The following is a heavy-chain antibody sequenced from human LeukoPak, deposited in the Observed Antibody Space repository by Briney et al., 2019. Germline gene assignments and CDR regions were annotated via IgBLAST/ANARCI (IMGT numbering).Heavy chain of an antibody. V-gene: IGHV4-59*08. CDR1: GGSISSYY. CDR3: ARHGGYSYGPFDY. J-gene: IGHJ4*02. Sequence: SETLSLTCTVSGGSISSYYWSWIRQPPGKGLEWIGYIYYSGSTNYNPSLKTRVAISVDTSKNQFSLKLSSVTAADTAVYYCARHGGYSYGPFDYWGQGTLVTVSS. D-gene: IGHD5-18*01. CDR2: IYYSGST.